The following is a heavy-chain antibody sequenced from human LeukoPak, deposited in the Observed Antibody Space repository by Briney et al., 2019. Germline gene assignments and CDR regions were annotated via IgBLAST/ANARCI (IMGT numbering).Heavy chain of an antibody. CDR2: MNPNSGNT. V-gene: IGHV1-8*02. Sequence: ASVKVSCKASGYTFTSYAMHWVRQAPGQRLEWMGWMNPNSGNTGYAQKFQGRVTMTRNTSISTAYMELSSLRSEDTAVYYCARGGEYSSGDWGQGTLVTVSS. D-gene: IGHD6-19*01. CDR1: GYTFTSYA. CDR3: ARGGEYSSGD. J-gene: IGHJ4*02.